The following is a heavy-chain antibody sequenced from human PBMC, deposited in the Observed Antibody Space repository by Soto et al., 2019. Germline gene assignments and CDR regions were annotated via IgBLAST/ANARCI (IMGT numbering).Heavy chain of an antibody. CDR3: ARVVVINWFDP. CDR1: GGSISSGGYY. J-gene: IGHJ5*02. Sequence: QVQLQESGPGLVKPSQTLSLTCTVSGGSISSGGYYWSWIRQHPGKGLEWIGYIYYSGSTYYNPSLMIRVTISVDSSKNHFALKLSSVTAADTAVYYCARVVVINWFDPWGQGTLVTVSS. CDR2: IYYSGST. V-gene: IGHV4-31*03. D-gene: IGHD3-22*01.